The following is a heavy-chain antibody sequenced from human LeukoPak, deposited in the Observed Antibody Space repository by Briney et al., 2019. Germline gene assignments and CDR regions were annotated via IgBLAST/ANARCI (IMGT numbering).Heavy chain of an antibody. CDR1: GFTFSSYQ. V-gene: IGHV3-48*03. D-gene: IGHD4-17*01. CDR2: ISSSGSTI. Sequence: PGGSLRLSCAASGFTFSSYQMNWVRQAPGKGLEWISYISSSGSTIYHADSVKGRFTISRDNAKNSLYLQMNSLRAEDTAVYYCAHYGDYGFDYWGQGTLVTVSS. CDR3: AHYGDYGFDY. J-gene: IGHJ4*02.